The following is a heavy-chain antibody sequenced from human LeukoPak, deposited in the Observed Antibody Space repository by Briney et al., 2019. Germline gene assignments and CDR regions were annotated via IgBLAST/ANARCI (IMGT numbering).Heavy chain of an antibody. D-gene: IGHD2-2*01. Sequence: SVKVSCKASGGTFSSYAISWVRQAPGQGLEWMGRIIPILGIANYAQKFQGRVTITADKSTSTAYMELSSLRSEDTAVYYCARDPTIVVVPAATFDYWGQGTLVTVSS. CDR3: ARDPTIVVVPAATFDY. CDR1: GGTFSSYA. CDR2: IIPILGIA. J-gene: IGHJ4*02. V-gene: IGHV1-69*04.